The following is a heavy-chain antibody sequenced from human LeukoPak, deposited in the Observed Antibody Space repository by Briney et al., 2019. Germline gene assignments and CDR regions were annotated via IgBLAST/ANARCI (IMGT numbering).Heavy chain of an antibody. Sequence: SETLSLTCTVSGYSISSGYYWGWIRQPPGKGLEWTGSIDHSGSTYYNPSLKSRITISVDTSKNQFSLKLSSVTAADTAVYYCASFSGGLFDYWGQGTLVTVSS. V-gene: IGHV4-38-2*02. CDR1: GYSISSGYY. J-gene: IGHJ4*02. CDR3: ASFSGGLFDY. CDR2: IDHSGST. D-gene: IGHD4-23*01.